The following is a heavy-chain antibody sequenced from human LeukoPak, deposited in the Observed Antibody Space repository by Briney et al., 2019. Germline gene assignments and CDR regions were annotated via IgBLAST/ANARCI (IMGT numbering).Heavy chain of an antibody. D-gene: IGHD5-12*01. V-gene: IGHV1-8*01. CDR1: GYTFTSYD. CDR2: MNPNSGNT. J-gene: IGHJ4*02. Sequence: GASVKVSCKASGYTFTSYDINWVRQATGQGLEWMGWMNPNSGNTGYAQKFQGRVTMTRNTSISTAYMELSSLRSEDTAVYYCARGRRGYSGYVDWYFDYWGQGTLVTVSS. CDR3: ARGRRGYSGYVDWYFDY.